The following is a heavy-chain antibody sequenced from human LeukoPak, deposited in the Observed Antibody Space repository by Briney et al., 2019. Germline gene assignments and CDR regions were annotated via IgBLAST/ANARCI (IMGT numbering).Heavy chain of an antibody. Sequence: GGSLRLSCASSGFTFSSYWMHWVRQAPGKGLVWVSRVNVDGSTYYADSVKGRFTVSRDNAENTLYLQVNSLGDEDTAVYYCARGAKGYWYFDLWGRGTLVTVSS. J-gene: IGHJ2*01. CDR2: VNVDGST. V-gene: IGHV3-74*01. CDR3: ARGAKGYWYFDL. CDR1: GFTFSSYW.